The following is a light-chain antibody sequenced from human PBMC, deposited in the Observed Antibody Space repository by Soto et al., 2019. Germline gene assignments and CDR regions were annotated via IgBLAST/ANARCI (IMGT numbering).Light chain of an antibody. Sequence: DIQMTQSPSTLSASIGDRVTITSRASQSISYFLAWYQQKPGKAPNLLIYDASSLESGAPSRFSGSGSGTQFTLTIYSLQPDAFATYYCQHYDSSSPWTFGQGTKV. CDR3: QHYDSSSPWT. CDR1: QSISYF. CDR2: DAS. V-gene: IGKV1-5*01. J-gene: IGKJ1*01.